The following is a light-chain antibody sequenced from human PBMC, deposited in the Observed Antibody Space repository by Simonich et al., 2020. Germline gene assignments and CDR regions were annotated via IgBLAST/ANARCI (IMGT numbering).Light chain of an antibody. J-gene: IGLJ3*02. Sequence: QSALPQPASVSGSPGQSITISCTGTSSDVGGYNLVSWYQQHPGKAPKLMIYEGSKRPSGVSNRFSGAKSGNTASLTSSGLQAEDEADYYCCSYAGSSTVNWVFGGGTKLTVL. CDR3: CSYAGSSTVNWV. V-gene: IGLV2-23*03. CDR1: SSDVGGYNL. CDR2: EGS.